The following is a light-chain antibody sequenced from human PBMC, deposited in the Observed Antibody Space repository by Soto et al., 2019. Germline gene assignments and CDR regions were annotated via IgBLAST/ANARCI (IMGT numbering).Light chain of an antibody. CDR3: CSYAGLYIWV. Sequence: QSVLTQPRSVSGSPGQSVTISCSGTSSDIGGYNYVSWYQQHPGTAPKLMIFDVTERPSGVPDRFSGSKSGNTASLTISGLQAEDEADYYCCSYAGLYIWVFGGGTKLTVL. CDR1: SSDIGGYNY. J-gene: IGLJ3*02. V-gene: IGLV2-11*01. CDR2: DVT.